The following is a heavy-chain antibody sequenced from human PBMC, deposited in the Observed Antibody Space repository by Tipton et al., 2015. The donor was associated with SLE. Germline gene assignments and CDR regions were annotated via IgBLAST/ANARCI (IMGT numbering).Heavy chain of an antibody. J-gene: IGHJ4*02. V-gene: IGHV4-39*06. CDR2: IYYGGST. CDR3: ARDPDYTGGYYFDY. D-gene: IGHD4-11*01. Sequence: TLSLTCTVSGGSISSSSYYWGWIRQPPGKGLEWIGSIYYGGSTYYNPSLKSRVTISADTSKNQFPLKLSSVTAADTAVYYCARDPDYTGGYYFDYWGQGTLVTVSS. CDR1: GGSISSSSYY.